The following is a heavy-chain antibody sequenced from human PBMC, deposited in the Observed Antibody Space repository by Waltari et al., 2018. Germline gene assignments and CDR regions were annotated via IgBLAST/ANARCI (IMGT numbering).Heavy chain of an antibody. Sequence: EVQLVESGGGLVKPGGSLRLACAASGCTFSSYSMNWVRQAPGKGLEWVSSISSSSSYIYYADSVKGRFTISRDNAKNSLYLQMNSLRAEDTAVYYCAREGKGTTNWFDPWGQGTLVTVSS. D-gene: IGHD4-17*01. V-gene: IGHV3-21*01. CDR1: GCTFSSYS. J-gene: IGHJ5*02. CDR3: AREGKGTTNWFDP. CDR2: ISSSSSYI.